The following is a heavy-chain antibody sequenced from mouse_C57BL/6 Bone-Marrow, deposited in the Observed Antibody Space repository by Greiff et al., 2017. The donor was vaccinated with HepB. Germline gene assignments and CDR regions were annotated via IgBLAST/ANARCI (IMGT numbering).Heavy chain of an antibody. CDR2: INYDGSST. D-gene: IGHD1-1*01. V-gene: IGHV5-16*01. J-gene: IGHJ2*01. CDR3: ARGDYGRSDHYCDY. CDR1: GFTFSDYY. Sequence: EVMLVESEGGLVQPGRSMKLSCTASGFTFSDYYMAWVRQVPEKGLEWVANINYDGSSTYYLDSLKSRFIISRDNAKNILYLQMSRLKSEDTATYDCARGDYGRSDHYCDYWGQGTTLTVSS.